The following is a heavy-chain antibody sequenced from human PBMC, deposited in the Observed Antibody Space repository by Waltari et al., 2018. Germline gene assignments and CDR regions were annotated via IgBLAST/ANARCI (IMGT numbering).Heavy chain of an antibody. CDR3: ARDKSGLGY. J-gene: IGHJ4*02. CDR2: ISSDSSTM. Sequence: EVQLVESGGGPVQPGGSLRLSCAASGFTFSTYNMNWVRQAPGKGLEWVAYISSDSSTMYYADPVKGRFTIARDNAKNSLYLHMNSLRAEDTAVYYCARDKSGLGYWGQGTLVTVSS. V-gene: IGHV3-48*01. D-gene: IGHD3-10*01. CDR1: GFTFSTYN.